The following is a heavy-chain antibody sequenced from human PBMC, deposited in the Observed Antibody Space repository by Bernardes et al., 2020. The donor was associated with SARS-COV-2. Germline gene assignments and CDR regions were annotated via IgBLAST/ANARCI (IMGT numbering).Heavy chain of an antibody. CDR3: ATFNWNWGGAFDI. V-gene: IGHV4-59*01. J-gene: IGHJ3*02. CDR1: GDSISSYS. CDR2: FYYSGST. Sequence: SETLSLTYTVSGDSISSYSWSWIRNPQGKGLEGIGYFYYSGSTNYNPSLKSRVTISVDTSKNQFSLKLSSVTAADTAAYYCATFNWNWGGAFDIWGQGTMVTVSS. D-gene: IGHD1-7*01.